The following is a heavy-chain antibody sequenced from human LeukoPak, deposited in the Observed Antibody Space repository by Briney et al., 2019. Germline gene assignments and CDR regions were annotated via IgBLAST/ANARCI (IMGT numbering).Heavy chain of an antibody. CDR1: GFTFSNYA. V-gene: IGHV3-23*01. CDR2: ISGGGDSI. J-gene: IGHJ2*01. Sequence: GGSLRLSCAASGFTFSNYAMTWVRQAPGKGLEWVSVISGGGDSIYYADSVKGRFTISRDNSKNTLYLQMNSLRAEDTAVYYCAKGWYFDLWGRGTLVTVSS. CDR3: AKGWYFDL.